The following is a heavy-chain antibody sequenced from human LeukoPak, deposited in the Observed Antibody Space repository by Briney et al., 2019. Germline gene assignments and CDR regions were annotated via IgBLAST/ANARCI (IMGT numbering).Heavy chain of an antibody. CDR2: INPNSGGT. Sequence: GASVKVSCKASGYTFTGYYMHWVRQAPGQGLEWMGWINPNSGGTNYAQKFQGRVTMTRDTSISTAYMELSRLRSDDTAVYYCAILDYGDYDVFDYWGQGTLVTVSS. D-gene: IGHD4-17*01. CDR1: GYTFTGYY. CDR3: AILDYGDYDVFDY. V-gene: IGHV1-2*02. J-gene: IGHJ4*02.